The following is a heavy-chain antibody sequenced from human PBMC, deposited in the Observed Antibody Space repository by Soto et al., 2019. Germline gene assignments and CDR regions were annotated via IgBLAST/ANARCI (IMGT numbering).Heavy chain of an antibody. CDR3: VKGEYYYDSSGYYPFDY. D-gene: IGHD3-22*01. V-gene: IGHV3-64D*06. Sequence: GASLRLSCSASGFTFSIYAMHWVRQAPGKGLEYVSSISTNGGSTDYADSVKGRFTISRDNSKNTVYLQMSSLRVEDAAVYYCVKGEYYYDSSGYYPFDYWGQGT. CDR1: GFTFSIYA. J-gene: IGHJ4*02. CDR2: ISTNGGST.